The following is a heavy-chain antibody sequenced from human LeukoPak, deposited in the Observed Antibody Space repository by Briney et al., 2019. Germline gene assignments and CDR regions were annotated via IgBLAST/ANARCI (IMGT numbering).Heavy chain of an antibody. J-gene: IGHJ3*02. Sequence: GGSLRLSCAASGFTFSNYSMNWVRQAPGKGLEWVSSISSSSSYIYYADYVKGRFTISRDNAKNSLYLQMNSLRAEDTAVYYCARDVPYYYESSGYYSLGFDIWGQGTMVTVSS. V-gene: IGHV3-21*01. D-gene: IGHD3-22*01. CDR2: ISSSSSYI. CDR1: GFTFSNYS. CDR3: ARDVPYYYESSGYYSLGFDI.